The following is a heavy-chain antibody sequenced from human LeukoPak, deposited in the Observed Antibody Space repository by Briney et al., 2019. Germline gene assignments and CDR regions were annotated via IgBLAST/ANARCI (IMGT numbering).Heavy chain of an antibody. CDR2: MNPNSGNT. CDR1: GYTFTSYD. V-gene: IGHV1-8*03. CDR3: ARERGGPYDFWSGYYDAFDI. D-gene: IGHD3-3*01. Sequence: GASVKVSCKASGYTFTSYDINWVRQATGQGLEWMGWMNPNSGNTGYAQKFQGRVTITRNTSISTAYMELSSLRSEDTAVYYCARERGGPYDFWSGYYDAFDIWGQGTMVTVSS. J-gene: IGHJ3*02.